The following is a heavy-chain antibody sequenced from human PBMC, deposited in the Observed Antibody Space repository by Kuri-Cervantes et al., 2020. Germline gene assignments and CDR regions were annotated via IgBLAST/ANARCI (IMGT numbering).Heavy chain of an antibody. CDR1: GFTFSNYW. J-gene: IGHJ6*02. CDR3: AKDMTSGGGYNSYYYYGMDV. CDR2: IKQDESEK. V-gene: IGHV3-7*01. Sequence: GESLKISCVASGFTFSNYWMSWVRQAPGKGLEWVANIKQDESEKYYVDSVKGRFTISRDNSKNTLYPQMNSLRAEDTAVYYCAKDMTSGGGYNSYYYYGMDVWGQGTTVTVSS. D-gene: IGHD5-12*01.